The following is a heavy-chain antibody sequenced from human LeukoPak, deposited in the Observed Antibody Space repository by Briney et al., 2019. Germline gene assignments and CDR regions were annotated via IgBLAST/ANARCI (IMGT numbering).Heavy chain of an antibody. D-gene: IGHD3-16*01. CDR2: IIPIFGTA. J-gene: IGHJ3*02. Sequence: ASVKVSCKASGGTFSSYAISWVRQAPGQGLEWMGGIIPIFGTANYAQKFQGRVTITRNTSISTAYMELSSLRSEDTAVYYCAREGGGLDAFDIWGQGTMVTVSS. V-gene: IGHV1-69*05. CDR3: AREGGGLDAFDI. CDR1: GGTFSSYA.